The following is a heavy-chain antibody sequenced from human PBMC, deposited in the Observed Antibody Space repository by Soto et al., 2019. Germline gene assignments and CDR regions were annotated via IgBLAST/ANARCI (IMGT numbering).Heavy chain of an antibody. V-gene: IGHV3-15*01. Sequence: EVQLVESGGGLVKPGGTLRLSCAASGFTFSNAWMSWVRQAPGKGLEWVGRIKSKTDGGTTDYAAPVKGRFTISRDDSKNTLYLQMNSLKTEDTAVYYCTTQVTPYSSSWYYFDYWGQGTLVTVSS. CDR1: GFTFSNAW. D-gene: IGHD6-13*01. CDR2: IKSKTDGGTT. J-gene: IGHJ4*02. CDR3: TTQVTPYSSSWYYFDY.